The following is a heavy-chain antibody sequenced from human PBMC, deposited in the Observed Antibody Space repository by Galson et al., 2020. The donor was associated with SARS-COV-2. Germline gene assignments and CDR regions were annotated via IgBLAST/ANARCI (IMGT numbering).Heavy chain of an antibody. V-gene: IGHV3-11*01. Sequence: NSGGSLRLSCAASGFTFSDYYMSWIRQAPGKGLEWVSYISSSGSTIYYADSVKGRFTISRDNAKNSLYLQMNSLRAEDTAVYYCARDGPMVRGVIPAVNWFDPWGQGTLVTVSS. CDR2: ISSSGSTI. D-gene: IGHD3-10*01. J-gene: IGHJ5*02. CDR1: GFTFSDYY. CDR3: ARDGPMVRGVIPAVNWFDP.